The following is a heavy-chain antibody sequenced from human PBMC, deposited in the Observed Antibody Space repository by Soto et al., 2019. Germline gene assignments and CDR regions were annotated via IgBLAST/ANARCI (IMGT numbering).Heavy chain of an antibody. J-gene: IGHJ4*02. Sequence: SETLSLTCTVSGGSTSSTNSYWSWIRQPPGKGLEWIAYIDYSGSTYYNPSLKTRVTISVGTSNNQFSLRLTSVTAADTAVYYCARALMSAYFDSWGQGALVTVSS. CDR2: IDYSGST. CDR1: GGSTSSTNSY. V-gene: IGHV4-30-4*01. CDR3: ARALMSAYFDS.